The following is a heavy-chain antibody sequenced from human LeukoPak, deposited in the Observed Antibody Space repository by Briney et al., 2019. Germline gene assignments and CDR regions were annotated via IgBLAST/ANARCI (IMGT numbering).Heavy chain of an antibody. J-gene: IGHJ4*02. CDR1: GFTFDDYA. CDR2: ITGDGSRA. Sequence: PGGSLRLSCATSGFTFDDYAMHWVRQAPGKGLEWVSLITGDGSRAYHSDSVKGRFTVSRDNSENSLYLQMSSLRTEDTAFYYCAKDIIPSGVAGNPINQWGRGTLVTVSS. D-gene: IGHD2-15*01. CDR3: AKDIIPSGVAGNPINQ. V-gene: IGHV3-43*02.